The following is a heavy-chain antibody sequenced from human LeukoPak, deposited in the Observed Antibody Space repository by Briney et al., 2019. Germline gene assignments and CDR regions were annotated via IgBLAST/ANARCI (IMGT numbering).Heavy chain of an antibody. CDR3: ARAHLSSSSTDYMDV. CDR1: GFTFSSYG. J-gene: IGHJ6*03. CDR2: ISYDGSNK. D-gene: IGHD6-6*01. Sequence: GGSLRLSCAASGFTFSSYGMHWVRQAPGKGLEREAVISYDGSNKYYADSVKGRFTISRDNSKNTLYLQMNSLRAEDTAVYYCARAHLSSSSTDYMDVWGKGTTVTVSS. V-gene: IGHV3-30*03.